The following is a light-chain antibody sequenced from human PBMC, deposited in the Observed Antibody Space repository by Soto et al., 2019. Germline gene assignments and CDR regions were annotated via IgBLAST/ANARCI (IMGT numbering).Light chain of an antibody. J-gene: IGKJ2*01. V-gene: IGKV1-33*01. Sequence: DIQMPQSPSSLSASVGDRVTITCQASQDISNYLNWYQQKPGKAPKLLIYDASNLEKGVPSRFNRSGSGTDFTLSISSRQPEDIASYYCQQYDNLPPYTFGQGTKLEL. CDR1: QDISNY. CDR3: QQYDNLPPYT. CDR2: DAS.